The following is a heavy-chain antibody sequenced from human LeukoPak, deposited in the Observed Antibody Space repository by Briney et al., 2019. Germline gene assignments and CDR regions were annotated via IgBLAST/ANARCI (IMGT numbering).Heavy chain of an antibody. J-gene: IGHJ5*02. CDR1: GGTFSSYA. CDR2: IIPIFGTA. CDR3: ARDSSTTVTTSGWFDP. Sequence: GASVKVSCKASGGTFSSYAISWVRQAPGQGLEWMGGIIPIFGTASYAQKFQGRVTITADESTSTAYMELSSLRSEDTAVYYCARDSSTTVTTSGWFDPWGQGTLVTVSS. V-gene: IGHV1-69*01. D-gene: IGHD4-17*01.